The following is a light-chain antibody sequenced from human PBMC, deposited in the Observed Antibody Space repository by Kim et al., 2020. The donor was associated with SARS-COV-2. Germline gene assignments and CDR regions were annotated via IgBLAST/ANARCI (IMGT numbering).Light chain of an antibody. CDR2: NDN. CDR3: AAWDDILSGWV. V-gene: IGLV1-44*01. Sequence: QSVLTQPPSASGTPGQRVTISCFGSSSNIGGNSVNWYQQLPGTAPKLLIYNDNQWPSGVPDRFSGSKSGTSASLAISGLQSEDEADYYCAAWDDILSGWVFGGGTQLTVL. J-gene: IGLJ3*02. CDR1: SSNIGGNS.